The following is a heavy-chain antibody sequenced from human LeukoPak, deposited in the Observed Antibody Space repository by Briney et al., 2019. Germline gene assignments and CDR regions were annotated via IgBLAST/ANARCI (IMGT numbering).Heavy chain of an antibody. V-gene: IGHV4-31*03. D-gene: IGHD3-22*01. Sequence: SETLSLTCTVSGGSISSGGYYWSWIRQHPGKGLEWIGYIYYSGSTYYNPSLKSRVTISVDTSKNQFSLKLSSVTAADTAVYYCARGIGYYYDSSGPFDYWGQGTLVTVSS. J-gene: IGHJ4*02. CDR2: IYYSGST. CDR3: ARGIGYYYDSSGPFDY. CDR1: GGSISSGGYY.